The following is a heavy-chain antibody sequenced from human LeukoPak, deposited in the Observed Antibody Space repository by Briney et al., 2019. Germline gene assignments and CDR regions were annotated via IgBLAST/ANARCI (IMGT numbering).Heavy chain of an antibody. CDR1: GGSISSGDYY. D-gene: IGHD3-22*01. V-gene: IGHV4-30-4*08. CDR3: ASPLPGDYYDSSGYLLGRRYYGMDV. J-gene: IGHJ6*02. Sequence: PSQTLSLTCTVSGGSISSGDYYWSWIRQPPGKGLEWIGYIYYSGSTYYNPSLKSRVTISVDTSKNQFSLKLSSLRSEDTAVYYCASPLPGDYYDSSGYLLGRRYYGMDVWGQGTTVTVSS. CDR2: IYYSGST.